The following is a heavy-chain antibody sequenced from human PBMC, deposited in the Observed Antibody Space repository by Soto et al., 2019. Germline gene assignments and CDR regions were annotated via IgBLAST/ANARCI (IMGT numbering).Heavy chain of an antibody. CDR3: AAGGGLPRYY. CDR1: GGSISSGGYS. J-gene: IGHJ4*02. Sequence: QLQLQESGSGLVKPSQTLSLTCAVSGGSISSGGYSWSWIRQPPGKGLEWIGDIYHSGSTHYHPSPKSRVTISVDRSKNQFSLKLSSVTAADTAVYYCAAGGGLPRYYWGQGTLVTVSS. V-gene: IGHV4-30-2*01. D-gene: IGHD5-12*01. CDR2: IYHSGST.